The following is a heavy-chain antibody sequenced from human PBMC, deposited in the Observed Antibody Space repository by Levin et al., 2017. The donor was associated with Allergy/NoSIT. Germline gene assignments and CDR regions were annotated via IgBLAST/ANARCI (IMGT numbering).Heavy chain of an antibody. CDR1: GFTFSSYG. D-gene: IGHD3-9*01. CDR3: AKGHDILTGYYRLDY. CDR2: ISYDGSNK. V-gene: IGHV3-30*18. Sequence: GGSLRLSCAASGFTFSSYGMHWVRQAPGKGLEWVAVISYDGSNKYYADSVKGRFTISRDNSKNTLYLQMNSLRAEDTAVYYCAKGHDILTGYYRLDYWGQGTLVTVSS. J-gene: IGHJ4*02.